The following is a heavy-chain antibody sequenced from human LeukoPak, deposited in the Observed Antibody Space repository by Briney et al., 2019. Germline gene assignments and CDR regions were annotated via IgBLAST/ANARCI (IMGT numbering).Heavy chain of an antibody. CDR1: GFTFSSYA. CDR3: AKGGEDCSSTSCINWFDP. D-gene: IGHD2-2*01. V-gene: IGHV3-23*01. Sequence: PGGSLRLSCAASGFTFSSYAMSWVRQAPGKGLEWVSAISGSGGSTYYADSVKGRFTISRDNSKNTLYLQMNSLRAEDTAAYYCAKGGEDCSSTSCINWFDPWGQGTLVTVSS. J-gene: IGHJ5*02. CDR2: ISGSGGST.